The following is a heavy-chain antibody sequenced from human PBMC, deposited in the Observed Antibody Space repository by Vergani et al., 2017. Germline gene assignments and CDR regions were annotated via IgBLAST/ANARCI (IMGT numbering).Heavy chain of an antibody. CDR2: IYSSGST. V-gene: IGHV4-61*10. Sequence: QVQLQESGPGLVKPSETLSLTCTVSGGSVSSGSYYWSWIRQPAGKGLEWIGYIYSSGSTNYKPSLKSRVTISVDTSKNQFSLKLSSVTAADTAVYYCAVLGSSSPASGYYYYMDVWGKGTTVTVSS. D-gene: IGHD6-6*01. J-gene: IGHJ6*03. CDR1: GGSVSSGSYY. CDR3: AVLGSSSPASGYYYYMDV.